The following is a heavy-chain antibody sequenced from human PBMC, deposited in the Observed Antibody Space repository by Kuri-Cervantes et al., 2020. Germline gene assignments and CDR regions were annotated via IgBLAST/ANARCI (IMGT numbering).Heavy chain of an antibody. CDR2: ISYDGSNK. Sequence: GESLKISCAASGFTLSSYAMHWVRQAPGKGLEWVAVISYDGSNKYYADSVKGRFTISRDNSKNTLYLQMNSLRAEDTAVYYCARKDGYNSGAYSYWGQGTLVTVSS. V-gene: IGHV3-30-3*01. D-gene: IGHD5-24*01. CDR3: ARKDGYNSGAYSY. J-gene: IGHJ4*02. CDR1: GFTLSSYA.